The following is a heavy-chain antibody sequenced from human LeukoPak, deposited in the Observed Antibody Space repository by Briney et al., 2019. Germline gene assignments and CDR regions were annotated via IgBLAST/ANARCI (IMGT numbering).Heavy chain of an antibody. J-gene: IGHJ4*02. CDR3: ATRPSGSDRFLPYFDY. D-gene: IGHD1-1*01. CDR2: IYYSGST. Sequence: SETLSLTCTVSGGSVSRDIYYWSWIRQPPGKGLEWFGYIYYSGSTKYNPSLKSRVTISVDTSKNQVSLKLSSVTAADTAVYYCATRPSGSDRFLPYFDYWGQGTPVIVSS. CDR1: GGSVSRDIYY. V-gene: IGHV4-61*01.